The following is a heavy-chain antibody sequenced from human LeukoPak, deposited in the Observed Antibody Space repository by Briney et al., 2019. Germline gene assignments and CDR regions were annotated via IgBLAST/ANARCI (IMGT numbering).Heavy chain of an antibody. CDR1: GFTSSDYY. Sequence: GGSLRLSCAASGFTSSDYYMSWIRQAPGKGLEWVSYISSSGSTIYYADSVKGRFTISRDNAKNSLYLQMNSLRAEDTAVYYCAGEGVTMVRGVIITMDYYYYMDVWGKGTTVTVSS. CDR3: AGEGVTMVRGVIITMDYYYYMDV. CDR2: ISSSGSTI. V-gene: IGHV3-11*04. J-gene: IGHJ6*03. D-gene: IGHD3-10*01.